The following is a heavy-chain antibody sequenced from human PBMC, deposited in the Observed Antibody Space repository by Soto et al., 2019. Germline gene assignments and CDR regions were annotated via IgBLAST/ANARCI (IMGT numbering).Heavy chain of an antibody. D-gene: IGHD1-26*01. CDR2: IYHSGSI. J-gene: IGHJ4*02. CDR1: NASISSRKW. CDR3: ARHGRFDHFDS. V-gene: IGHV4-4*02. Sequence: SETLSLTCTVSNASISSRKWWTWVRQTPGKGLEWIGEIYHSGSINHNPSLKSRVTMSLDKSKNQFSLKMTSVTAADTAVYYYARHGRFDHFDSWGQGTLVTVSS.